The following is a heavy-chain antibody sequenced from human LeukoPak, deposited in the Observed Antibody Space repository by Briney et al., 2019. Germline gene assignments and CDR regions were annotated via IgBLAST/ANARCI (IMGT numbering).Heavy chain of an antibody. CDR1: GGSISTYY. Sequence: PSETLSLTCTVSGGSISTYYWSWIRQPPRKGLDWIGSFYYTGSTNYNPSLRSRVTISLDTSKNQISLRLSSVTAADTAVYYCARGGNALDYWGQGTLVTVSS. J-gene: IGHJ4*02. CDR3: ARGGNALDY. D-gene: IGHD4-23*01. CDR2: FYYTGST. V-gene: IGHV4-59*01.